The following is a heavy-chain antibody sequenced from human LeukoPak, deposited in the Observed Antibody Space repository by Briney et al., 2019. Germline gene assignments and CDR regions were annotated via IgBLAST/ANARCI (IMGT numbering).Heavy chain of an antibody. D-gene: IGHD6-13*01. Sequence: SGGSLRLSCAASGFTFSSYAMSWVRQAPGKGLEWVSAISGSGGSTHYADSVKGRFTISRDNSKNTLYLQMNSLRAEDTAVYYCAKVAGYSSSWYWFDPWGQGTLVTVSS. V-gene: IGHV3-23*01. CDR3: AKVAGYSSSWYWFDP. J-gene: IGHJ5*02. CDR2: ISGSGGST. CDR1: GFTFSSYA.